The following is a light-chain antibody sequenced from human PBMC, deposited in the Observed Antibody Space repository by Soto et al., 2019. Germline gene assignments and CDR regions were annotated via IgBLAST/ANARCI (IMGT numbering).Light chain of an antibody. CDR2: SAS. CDR1: QGISNY. Sequence: DIPMTQSPSSLSASVGDRVTITCRASQGISNYLAWYQQKPGKVPQLLIYSASVLQSGVPSRFSGSGSETDFTLTISSLQPEDVATYYCQKYNSALWTFGQGTKVEIK. J-gene: IGKJ1*01. V-gene: IGKV1-27*01. CDR3: QKYNSALWT.